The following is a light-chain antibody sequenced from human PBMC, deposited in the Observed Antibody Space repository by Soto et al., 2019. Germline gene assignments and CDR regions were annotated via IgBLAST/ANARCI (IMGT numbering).Light chain of an antibody. CDR3: SAYAGRYTFV. CDR2: EVS. V-gene: IGLV2-8*01. CDR1: SSDIGAYNY. Sequence: QSVLTQLPSASGSPGQSVTISCTGTSSDIGAYNYVSWYQQHPGKAPKFMIYEVSMRPSGVPDRFSGSKSGNTASLTVSGLQAEDEADYYCSAYAGRYTFVFGTGTKVTVL. J-gene: IGLJ1*01.